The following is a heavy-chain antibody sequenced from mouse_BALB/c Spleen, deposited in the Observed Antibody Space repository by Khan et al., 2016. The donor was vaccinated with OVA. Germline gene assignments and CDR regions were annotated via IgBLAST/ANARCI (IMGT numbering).Heavy chain of an antibody. CDR2: IYPGTDNT. J-gene: IGHJ2*01. D-gene: IGHD3-2*02. V-gene: IGHV1-76*01. CDR1: GYIFTNYW. Sequence: LEESGAELVRPGASVKLSCKTSGYIFTNYWIHWVKQRSGQGLEWIARIYPGTDNTYYNEKLKDKATLTVDKSSSTAYMRLSSLKSEDSAVYFGAREEALYYFDYWGQGTTLTVSS. CDR3: AREEALYYFDY.